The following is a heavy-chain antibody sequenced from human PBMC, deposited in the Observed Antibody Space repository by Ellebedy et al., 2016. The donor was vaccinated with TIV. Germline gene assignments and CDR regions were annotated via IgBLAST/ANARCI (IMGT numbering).Heavy chain of an antibody. CDR3: AKDFNTAMVTGFDY. Sequence: ASVKVSCKASRYTFTAYAIHWVRQAPGQRLEWLGWINAGNGNTKYSQKFQGRVTITRDTSASTAYMELSSLRSEDTAVYYCAKDFNTAMVTGFDYWGQGTLVTVSS. CDR1: RYTFTAYA. D-gene: IGHD5-18*01. CDR2: INAGNGNT. J-gene: IGHJ4*02. V-gene: IGHV1-3*01.